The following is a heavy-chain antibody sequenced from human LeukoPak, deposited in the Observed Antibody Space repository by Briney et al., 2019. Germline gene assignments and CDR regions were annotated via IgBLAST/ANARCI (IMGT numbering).Heavy chain of an antibody. CDR3: AKDIQMYSSGWFDC. D-gene: IGHD6-19*01. CDR1: GFTFDDYA. V-gene: IGHV3-9*01. CDR2: ISWNSGSI. Sequence: PGRSLRLSCAASGFTFDDYAMHWVRQAPGKGLEWVSGISWNSGSIGYADSVKGRFTISRDNAKNSLYLQMNSLRAEDTALYYCAKDIQMYSSGWFDCWGQGTLVTVSS. J-gene: IGHJ4*02.